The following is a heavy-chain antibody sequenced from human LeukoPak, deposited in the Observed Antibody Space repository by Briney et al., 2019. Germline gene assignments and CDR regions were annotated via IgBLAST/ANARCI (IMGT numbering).Heavy chain of an antibody. Sequence: PGGSLRLSCAASGFIFRTCAMSWVRQAPGKGLEWVSTVSGSGSHTNYTDSVKGRFTISRDNSKNTLYLQMNSLRAEDTAVYYCAKSRGGTTVTFRPSDYWGQGTLVTVSS. CDR3: AKSRGGTTVTFRPSDY. D-gene: IGHD4-17*01. J-gene: IGHJ4*02. V-gene: IGHV3-23*01. CDR1: GFIFRTCA. CDR2: VSGSGSHT.